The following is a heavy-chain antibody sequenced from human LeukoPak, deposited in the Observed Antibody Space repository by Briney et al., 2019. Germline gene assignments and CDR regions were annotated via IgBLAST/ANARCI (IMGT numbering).Heavy chain of an antibody. CDR2: INTDGSST. Sequence: GGSLRLSCAASGFTFSSYWMHWVRQAPGKGLVCASRINTDGSSTSYADSVKGRFTISRDNAKNTLYLQMNSLRAEDTAVYYCAREAITVPAAMGGYFDYWGQGTLVTVSS. CDR1: GFTFSSYW. D-gene: IGHD2-2*01. CDR3: AREAITVPAAMGGYFDY. V-gene: IGHV3-74*01. J-gene: IGHJ4*02.